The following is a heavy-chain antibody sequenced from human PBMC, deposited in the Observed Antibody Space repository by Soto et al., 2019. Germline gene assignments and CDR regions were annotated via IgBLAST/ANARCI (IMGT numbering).Heavy chain of an antibody. CDR1: GFTFADYA. CDR2: ISWNSGSI. Sequence: GGSLRLSCAASGFTFADYAMHWVRQAPGKGLEWVSGISWNSGSIGYADSVKGRFTISRDNAKNSLYLQMNSLRAEDTALYYCAKDGWSCSSTSCYSEFDYWGQGTLVTVSS. D-gene: IGHD2-2*02. CDR3: AKDGWSCSSTSCYSEFDY. V-gene: IGHV3-9*01. J-gene: IGHJ4*02.